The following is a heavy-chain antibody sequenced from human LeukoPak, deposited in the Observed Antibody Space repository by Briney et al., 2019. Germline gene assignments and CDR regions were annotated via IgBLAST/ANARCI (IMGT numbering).Heavy chain of an antibody. CDR3: ARTSHSGVWYDLDY. CDR2: IDWEDNI. V-gene: IGHV2-70*01. Sequence: SGPTLVNPTETLTLTCTVSGFSLSNARMGVSWIRQPPGKALEWLALIDWEDNIYYSTSLRARLTISKDTSKNQAALTLTNVDPADTATYYCARTSHSGVWYDLDYWGQGTLVTVSS. CDR1: GFSLSNARMG. J-gene: IGHJ4*02. D-gene: IGHD6-19*01.